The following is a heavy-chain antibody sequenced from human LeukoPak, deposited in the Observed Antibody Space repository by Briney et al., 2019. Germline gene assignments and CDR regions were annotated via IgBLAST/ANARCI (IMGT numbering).Heavy chain of an antibody. CDR1: GYSIRSGYY. J-gene: IGHJ3*02. D-gene: IGHD3-16*02. Sequence: PSETLSLTCTVSGYSIRSGYYYGCIRPPPGEGLVWIGTIYHGGSTSYNPSPKRRRTISVDTSKNQFSLKLSSVTAADTAVYYCANYVWGSYRYPLLPFDMWGQGTMVTASS. CDR3: ANYVWGSYRYPLLPFDM. CDR2: IYHGGST. V-gene: IGHV4-38-2*02.